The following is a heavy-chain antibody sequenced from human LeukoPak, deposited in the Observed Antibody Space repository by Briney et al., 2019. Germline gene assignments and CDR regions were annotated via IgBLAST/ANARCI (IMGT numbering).Heavy chain of an antibody. V-gene: IGHV3-21*01. CDR2: ISSSSSYI. CDR1: GFTFSSYS. Sequence: GGSLRLSCAASGFTFSSYSMNWVRQAPGKGLEWVSSISSSSSYIYYADSVKGRFTISRDNAKNSLYLQMNSLRAEDTAVYYCVRGRRGYSYGSRPDYWGQGTLVTVSS. D-gene: IGHD5-18*01. J-gene: IGHJ4*02. CDR3: VRGRRGYSYGSRPDY.